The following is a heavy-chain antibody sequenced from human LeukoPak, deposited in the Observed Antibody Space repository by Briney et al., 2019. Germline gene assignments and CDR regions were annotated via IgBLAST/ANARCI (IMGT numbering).Heavy chain of an antibody. CDR1: GFTFSNAW. D-gene: IGHD6-13*01. J-gene: IGHJ4*02. CDR2: IKSKTDGGTT. CDR3: TTDIAAAGTISY. Sequence: GGSLRLSCAASGFTFSNAWMSWVRQAPGKGLEWVGCIKSKTDGGTTDYAAPVKGRFTISRDDSKNTLYLQMNSLKTEDTAVYYCTTDIAAAGTISYWGQGTLVTVSS. V-gene: IGHV3-15*01.